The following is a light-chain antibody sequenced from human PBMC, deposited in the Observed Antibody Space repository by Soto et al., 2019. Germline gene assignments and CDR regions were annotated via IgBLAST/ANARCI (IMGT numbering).Light chain of an antibody. Sequence: ETVLTQSPGTLSLSPGERATLSCRASQSVGSSYLAWYQQKPGQAPRLLIYGASSRATGIPDRFSGSGSGTDFTLTISRLEPEDFAVYYCQQYGSSPPWAFGQGTKVEIK. CDR3: QQYGSSPPWA. CDR2: GAS. V-gene: IGKV3-20*01. CDR1: QSVGSSY. J-gene: IGKJ1*01.